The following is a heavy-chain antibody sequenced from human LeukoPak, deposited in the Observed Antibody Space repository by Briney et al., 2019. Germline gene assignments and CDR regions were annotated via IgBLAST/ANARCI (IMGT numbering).Heavy chain of an antibody. CDR1: GYTFTGYY. D-gene: IGHD1-14*01. CDR3: ARSPTGYGFDY. Sequence: ASVKVSCKASGYTFTGYYMHWVRQAPGQGLEWMGWINPKSGGTSYAQKFQGRVTMTRDMSTSTVYMELSSLRSEDTAVYYCARSPTGYGFDYWGQGTLVTVSS. CDR2: INPKSGGT. V-gene: IGHV1-2*02. J-gene: IGHJ4*02.